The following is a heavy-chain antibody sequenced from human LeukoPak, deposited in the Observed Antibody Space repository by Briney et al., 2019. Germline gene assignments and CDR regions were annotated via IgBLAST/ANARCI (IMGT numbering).Heavy chain of an antibody. CDR2: FDPEDGET. D-gene: IGHD3-3*01. Sequence: ASVKVSCKVSGYTLTELSVHWVRQAPGKGLEWMGGFDPEDGETIYAQKFQGRVTMTRNTSISTAYMELSSLRSEDTAVYYCARGRVESPGGLYYDFWSGYYTYFDYWGQGTLVTVSS. J-gene: IGHJ4*02. V-gene: IGHV1-24*01. CDR3: ARGRVESPGGLYYDFWSGYYTYFDY. CDR1: GYTLTELS.